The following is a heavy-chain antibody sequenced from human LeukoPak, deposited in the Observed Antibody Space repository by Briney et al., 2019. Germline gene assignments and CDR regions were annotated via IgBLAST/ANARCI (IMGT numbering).Heavy chain of an antibody. CDR3: ARNRNATHDYYYYMDV. J-gene: IGHJ6*03. V-gene: IGHV4-4*07. CDR1: GGSISSYY. CDR2: IYTSGST. Sequence: PSETLSLTCTVSGGSISSYYWSWIRQPAGKGLEWIGRIYTSGSTIYNPSLKSRVTMSVDTSKNQFSLKLSSVTAADTAVYYCARNRNATHDYYYYMDVWGKGTTVTVSS.